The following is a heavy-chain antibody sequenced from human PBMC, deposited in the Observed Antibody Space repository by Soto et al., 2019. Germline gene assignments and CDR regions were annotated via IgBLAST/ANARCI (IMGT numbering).Heavy chain of an antibody. D-gene: IGHD3-22*01. CDR1: GFTFSSYA. J-gene: IGHJ6*02. V-gene: IGHV3-30-3*01. CDR3: ARDFEVPIVAPDEKTNYYYYGMDV. Sequence: QVQLVESGGGVVQPGRSLRLSCAASGFTFSSYAMHWVRQAPGKGLEWVAVISYDGSNKYYADSVKGRFTISRDNSKNTLYLQMNSLRAEDTAVYYCARDFEVPIVAPDEKTNYYYYGMDVWGQGTTVTVSS. CDR2: ISYDGSNK.